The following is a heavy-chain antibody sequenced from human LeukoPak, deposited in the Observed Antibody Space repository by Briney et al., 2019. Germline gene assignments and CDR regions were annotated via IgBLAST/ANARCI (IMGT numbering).Heavy chain of an antibody. J-gene: IGHJ4*02. CDR1: GGSISSYY. CDR2: IYTSGST. D-gene: IGHD6-19*01. CDR3: ARSTPESSGWFDSFDY. V-gene: IGHV4-4*07. Sequence: SETLSLTCTVSGGSISSYYWSWIRQPAGKGLEWIGRIYTSGSTNYNPSLKSRVAMSVDTSKSQFSLKLSSVTAADTAVYYCARSTPESSGWFDSFDYWGQGTLVTVSS.